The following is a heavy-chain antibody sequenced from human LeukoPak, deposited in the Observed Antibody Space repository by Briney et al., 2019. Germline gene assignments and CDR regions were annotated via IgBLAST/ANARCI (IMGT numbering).Heavy chain of an antibody. CDR1: GFTFSSYG. J-gene: IGHJ5*02. Sequence: GGSLRLSCAASGFTFSSYGMSWVRQAPGKGLEWVSAISGSGGSTYYADSVKGRFTISRDNSKNTLYLQMNSLRGDDTAVYYCVKNGVYSGSPKGWFDPWGQGTLVTVSS. CDR2: ISGSGGST. D-gene: IGHD1-26*01. CDR3: VKNGVYSGSPKGWFDP. V-gene: IGHV3-23*01.